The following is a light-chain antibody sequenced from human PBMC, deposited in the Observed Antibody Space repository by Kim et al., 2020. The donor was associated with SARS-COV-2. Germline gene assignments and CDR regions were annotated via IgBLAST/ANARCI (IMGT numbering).Light chain of an antibody. V-gene: IGLV3-21*04. CDR2: YDS. Sequence: PGRTARLTCGGNSIGSKSVHWYQQMPGQAPVLVISYDSDRPSGIPERFSGSNSGNTATLTISRVEAGDEADYYCQGWDSSSDHRVVFGGGTKLTVL. J-gene: IGLJ2*01. CDR1: SIGSKS. CDR3: QGWDSSSDHRVV.